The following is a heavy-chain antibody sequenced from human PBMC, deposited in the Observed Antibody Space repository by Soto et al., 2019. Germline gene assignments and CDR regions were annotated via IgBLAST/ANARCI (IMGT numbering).Heavy chain of an antibody. J-gene: IGHJ5*02. CDR3: ARVAVHSSGWRNWFDP. D-gene: IGHD6-19*01. CDR1: GYTFTSYG. CDR2: ISAYNGNT. V-gene: IGHV1-18*01. Sequence: ASVKVSCKASGYTFTSYGISWVRQAPGQGLEWMGWISAYNGNTNYAQKLQGRVTMTTDTSTSTAYVELRSLRSDDTAVYYCARVAVHSSGWRNWFDPWGQGTLVTVSS.